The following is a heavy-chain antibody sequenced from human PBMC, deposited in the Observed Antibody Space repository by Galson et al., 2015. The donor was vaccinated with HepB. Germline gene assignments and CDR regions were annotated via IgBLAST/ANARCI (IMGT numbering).Heavy chain of an antibody. CDR2: ISAYKGNT. D-gene: IGHD2-15*01. CDR3: ARWVVAPGTRGGYFDY. V-gene: IGHV1-18*04. Sequence: SVKVSCKASGYTFTGYGITWVRQAPGQGLEWLGGISAYKGNTYYAHDFEDRVTMTRDTSTSITYMELRSLRSDDTAVYFRARWVVAPGTRGGYFDYWGQGTLVTVSS. J-gene: IGHJ4*02. CDR1: GYTFTGYG.